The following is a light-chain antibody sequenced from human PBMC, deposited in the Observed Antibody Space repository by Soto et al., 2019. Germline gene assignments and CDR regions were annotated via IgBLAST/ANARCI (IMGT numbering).Light chain of an antibody. CDR2: TSN. CDR1: RSNIGTNT. J-gene: IGLJ2*01. CDR3: AAWDDSLNVVV. V-gene: IGLV1-44*01. Sequence: QSVLTQPTSASGTPGQTVTISCSGSRSNIGTNTLNWYQQLPGTAPRLLISTSNQRPSGVRDRFSGSKSGTSASLAISGLQSDDEAEYYCAAWDDSLNVVVFGGGTKLTVL.